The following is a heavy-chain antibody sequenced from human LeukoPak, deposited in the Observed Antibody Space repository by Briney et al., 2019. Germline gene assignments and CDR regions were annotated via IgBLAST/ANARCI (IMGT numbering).Heavy chain of an antibody. J-gene: IGHJ3*02. D-gene: IGHD3-22*01. CDR1: GCSISSYY. V-gene: IGHV4-59*08. CDR3: ARLGHYYDSSGYLSAFDI. Sequence: SETLSLTCTVSGCSISSYYWSWVRQPPGKGLEWVGYIYYSGSENYNPSLKSRVTISVGTSKNQFSLKLSSVTAADTAMYYCARLGHYYDSSGYLSAFDIWGQGTMVTVSS. CDR2: IYYSGSE.